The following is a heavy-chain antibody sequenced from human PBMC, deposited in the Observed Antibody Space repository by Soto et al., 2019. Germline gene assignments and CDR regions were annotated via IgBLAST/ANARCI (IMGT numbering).Heavy chain of an antibody. V-gene: IGHV4-59*01. CDR2: IYYSGST. D-gene: IGHD6-19*01. CDR3: AGAVAGIYYYYYGMDV. J-gene: IGHJ6*02. Sequence: SETLSLTCTVSGGSISSYYWSWIRQPPGKGLEWIGYIYYSGSTNYNPSLKSRVTISVDTSKNQFSLKLSSVTAADTAVYYCAGAVAGIYYYYYGMDVWGQGTTVTVS. CDR1: GGSISSYY.